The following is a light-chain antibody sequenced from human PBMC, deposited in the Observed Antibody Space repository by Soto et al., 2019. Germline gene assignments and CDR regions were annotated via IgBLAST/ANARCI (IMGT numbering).Light chain of an antibody. Sequence: NFMLTQPHSVSESPGKTVTISCTRSSGSIDSNYVQWYQQRPGSSPTTVIYEDNQRPSGVPDRFSGSIDSSSISASLTTSGLKTEDEADYYCQSYDSSNVVFGGGTKLTVL. CDR3: QSYDSSNVV. CDR2: EDN. V-gene: IGLV6-57*01. CDR1: SGSIDSNY. J-gene: IGLJ2*01.